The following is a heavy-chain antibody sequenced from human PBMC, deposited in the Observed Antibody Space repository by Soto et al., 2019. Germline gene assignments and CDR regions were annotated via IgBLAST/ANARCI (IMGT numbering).Heavy chain of an antibody. J-gene: IGHJ6*02. CDR1: GGTIGSSNW. CDR2: IYHSGST. V-gene: IGHV4-4*02. D-gene: IGHD3-3*01. CDR3: ARGITIARKNYYYGMDV. Sequence: SETLSLTSAVSGGTIGSSNWWSWVRQTPGKGLEWIGEIYHSGSTNYNPSLKSRVTISVDKSKNQFSLKLSSVTAADTAVYYCARGITIARKNYYYGMDVWGQGTTVTVSS.